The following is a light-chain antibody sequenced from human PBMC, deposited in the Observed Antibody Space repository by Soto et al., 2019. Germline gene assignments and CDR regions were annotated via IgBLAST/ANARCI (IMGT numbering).Light chain of an antibody. Sequence: ELVLTQSPGTLSLSPGERATLSCRASQSVSSSQLAWYQQKPGQAPRLLIYGASTTATSNPDRFSGGGSATDFTRTTSRLEPEDFPVYYCQQYGSSPESTFGQVTKLEVK. CDR2: GAS. CDR1: QSVSSSQ. J-gene: IGKJ2*01. CDR3: QQYGSSPEST. V-gene: IGKV3-20*01.